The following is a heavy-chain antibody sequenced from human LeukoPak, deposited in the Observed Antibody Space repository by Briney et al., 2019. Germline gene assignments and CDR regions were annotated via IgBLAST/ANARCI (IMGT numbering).Heavy chain of an antibody. Sequence: GGPLRLSCAASGFTVSSNYMSWVRQAPGKGLEWVSVIYSGGSTYYADSVKGRFTVSRDNSKNTLYLQMNSLRAEDTAVYYCARDRYRGIVATIPLVPFDYWGQGALVTVSS. CDR1: GFTVSSNY. J-gene: IGHJ4*02. D-gene: IGHD5-12*01. CDR3: ARDRYRGIVATIPLVPFDY. V-gene: IGHV3-66*01. CDR2: IYSGGST.